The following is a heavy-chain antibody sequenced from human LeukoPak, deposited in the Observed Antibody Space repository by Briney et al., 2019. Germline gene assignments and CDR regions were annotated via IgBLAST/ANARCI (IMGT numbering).Heavy chain of an antibody. CDR1: GFTFSSYS. J-gene: IGHJ4*02. V-gene: IGHV3-21*01. CDR2: ISSSSSYI. Sequence: GGSLRLSCAASGFTFSSYSMNWVRQAPGKGLEWVSSISSSSSYIYYADSVKGRFTISRDNAKNSLYLQMNSLRAEDTAVYYCARDPVGVRYSSGPGAKFDYWGQGTLVTVSS. D-gene: IGHD6-19*01. CDR3: ARDPVGVRYSSGPGAKFDY.